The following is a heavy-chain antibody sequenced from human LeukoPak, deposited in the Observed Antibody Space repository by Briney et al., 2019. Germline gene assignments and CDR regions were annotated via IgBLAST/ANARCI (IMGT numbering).Heavy chain of an antibody. J-gene: IGHJ5*02. CDR3: ARARAAAGIGFDP. V-gene: IGHV4-30-4*01. Sequence: SETLSLTCTVPGGSISSGDYYWSWIRQPPGKGLEWIGYIYYSGSTYYNPSLKSRVTISVDTSKNQFSLKLSSVTAADTAVYYCARARAAAGIGFDPWGQGTLVTVSS. CDR2: IYYSGST. D-gene: IGHD6-13*01. CDR1: GGSISSGDYY.